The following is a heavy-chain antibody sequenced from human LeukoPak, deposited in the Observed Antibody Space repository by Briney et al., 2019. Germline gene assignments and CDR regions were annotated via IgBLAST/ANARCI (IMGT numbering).Heavy chain of an antibody. V-gene: IGHV3-33*01. CDR3: ARDLSPIAAAGTPSFDY. D-gene: IGHD6-13*01. Sequence: GESLRLSCAASGFTFSSYGMHWVRQAPGKGLEWVAVIWYDGSNKYYADSVKGRFTISRDNSKNTLYLQMNSLRAEDTAVYYCARDLSPIAAAGTPSFDYWGQGTLVTVSS. CDR1: GFTFSSYG. CDR2: IWYDGSNK. J-gene: IGHJ4*02.